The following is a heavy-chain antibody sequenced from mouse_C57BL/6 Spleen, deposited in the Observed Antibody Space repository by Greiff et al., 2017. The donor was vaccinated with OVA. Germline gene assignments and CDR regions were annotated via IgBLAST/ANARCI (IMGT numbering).Heavy chain of an antibody. CDR3: ARYDGYYVAFAY. J-gene: IGHJ3*01. Sequence: EVQLVESGGDLVKPGGSLKLSCAASGFTFSSYGMSWVRQTPDKRLEWVATISSGGSYTYYPDSVKGRFTISRDNAQNTLYLQMSSLKSEDTAMYYCARYDGYYVAFAYWGQGTLVTVSA. V-gene: IGHV5-6*01. D-gene: IGHD2-3*01. CDR1: GFTFSSYG. CDR2: ISSGGSYT.